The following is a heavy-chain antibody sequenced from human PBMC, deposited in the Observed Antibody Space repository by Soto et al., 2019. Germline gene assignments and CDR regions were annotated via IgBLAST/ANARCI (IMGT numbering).Heavy chain of an antibody. V-gene: IGHV1-46*01. Sequence: ASVKVSCKASGYTFTSYYMHWVRQAPGQGLEWMGIINPSGGSTSYAQKFQGRVTMTRDTSTSTVYMELSSLRSEDTAVYYCAGGSSSWYTEYYFDYWGQGTLVTVSS. CDR2: INPSGGST. D-gene: IGHD6-13*01. CDR3: AGGSSSWYTEYYFDY. CDR1: GYTFTSYY. J-gene: IGHJ4*02.